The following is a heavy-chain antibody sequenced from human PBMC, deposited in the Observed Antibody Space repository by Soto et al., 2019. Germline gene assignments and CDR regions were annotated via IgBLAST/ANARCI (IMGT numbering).Heavy chain of an antibody. CDR1: GGSISSGDYY. Sequence: QVQLQESGPGLVKPSQTLSLTCTVSGGSISSGDYYWSWIRQPPGKGLEWIGYIYYSGSTYYNPSLKSRVTISVDTSKNQFSLKLSSVTAADTAVYYCARVNMALYYYYGMDVWGQGTTVTVSS. V-gene: IGHV4-30-4*01. CDR3: ARVNMALYYYYGMDV. D-gene: IGHD3-10*01. CDR2: IYYSGST. J-gene: IGHJ6*02.